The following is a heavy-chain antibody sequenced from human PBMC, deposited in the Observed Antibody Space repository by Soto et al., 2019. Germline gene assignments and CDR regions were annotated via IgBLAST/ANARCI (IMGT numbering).Heavy chain of an antibody. D-gene: IGHD3-3*01. Sequence: PGGSLRLSCAASGFTFSSYAMSWVRQAPGKGLEWVSAISGSGGSTYYADSVKGRFTISRDNSKNTLYLQMNSRGGGYPAVYYCARDHVGRGDWSGYYGPQAFDIWGKGTMGTVS. J-gene: IGHJ3*02. CDR3: ARDHVGRGDWSGYYGPQAFDI. CDR2: ISGSGGST. CDR1: GFTFSSYA. V-gene: IGHV3-23*01.